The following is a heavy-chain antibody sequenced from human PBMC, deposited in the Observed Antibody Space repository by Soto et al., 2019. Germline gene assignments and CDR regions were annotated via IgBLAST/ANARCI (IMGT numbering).Heavy chain of an antibody. J-gene: IGHJ4*01. Sequence: GSLRLSCAASGFTFSSYWMHWVRQAPGKGLVWVSRINSDGSSTSYADSVKGRFTISRDNAKNTLYLQMNSLRAEDTAVYYCGKPSGFNNVVPAYFDYWGGGTRVTVSS. CDR3: GKPSGFNNVVPAYFDY. CDR1: GFTFSSYW. V-gene: IGHV3-74*01. CDR2: INSDGSST. D-gene: IGHD2-2*01.